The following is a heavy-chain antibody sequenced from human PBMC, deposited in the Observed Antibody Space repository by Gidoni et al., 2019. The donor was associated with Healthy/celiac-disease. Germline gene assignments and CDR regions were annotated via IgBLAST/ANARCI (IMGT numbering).Heavy chain of an antibody. V-gene: IGHV4-30-2*01. D-gene: IGHD3-10*01. CDR2: IYHSGST. J-gene: IGHJ4*02. Sequence: QLQLQESGSGLVKPSQTLSLTCAVSGGSISSGCYSWSWIRQPPGKGLEWIVYIYHSGSTYYNPSLKSRVTISVDRSKNQFSLKLSSVTAADTAVYYCARAGGEYYFDYWGQGTLVTVSS. CDR3: ARAGGEYYFDY. CDR1: GGSISSGCYS.